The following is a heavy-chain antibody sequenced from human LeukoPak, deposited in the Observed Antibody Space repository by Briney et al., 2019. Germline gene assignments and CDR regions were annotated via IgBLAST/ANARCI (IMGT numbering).Heavy chain of an antibody. V-gene: IGHV1-69*13. CDR3: ARDIYGVSGNLHWFDP. D-gene: IGHD3-10*01. Sequence: GASVKVSCKASGGTFSSYVISWVRQAPGQGLEWMGGIIPIFGTANYAQKFQGRVTITADESTSTAYMEMSSLRSEDTAVYYCARDIYGVSGNLHWFDPWGHGTLVTVSS. CDR2: IIPIFGTA. J-gene: IGHJ5*02. CDR1: GGTFSSYV.